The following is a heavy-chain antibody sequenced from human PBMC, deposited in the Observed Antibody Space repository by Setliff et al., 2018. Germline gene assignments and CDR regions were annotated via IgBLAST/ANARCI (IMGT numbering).Heavy chain of an antibody. V-gene: IGHV1-69*05. CDR2: TIPIFGTT. CDR1: GATFSSYG. J-gene: IGHJ6*03. Sequence: GASVKVSCKASGATFSSYGISWVRQAPGRGLEWMGGTIPIFGTTDYAQKFQGRVTIITDESTSTAFMQLSSLRSEDTAVYYCVREGVDSRSSTDYRYYMDVWGKGTTVTVSS. D-gene: IGHD3-22*01. CDR3: VREGVDSRSSTDYRYYMDV.